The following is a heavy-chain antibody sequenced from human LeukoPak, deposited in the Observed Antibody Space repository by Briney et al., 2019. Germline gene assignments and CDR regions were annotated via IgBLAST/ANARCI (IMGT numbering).Heavy chain of an antibody. CDR3: AKPISVVTQTYYMDV. CDR1: RFTFSSHG. V-gene: IGHV3-33*06. J-gene: IGHJ6*03. D-gene: IGHD4-23*01. Sequence: PGGSLRLSCAASRFTFSSHGMHWVRQAPGKGLEWVAVIWYDGSKKYYVDSVKGRFTISRDNSKNTLYLQMNSLRAEDTAVYYCAKPISVVTQTYYMDVWGKGTTVTVSS. CDR2: IWYDGSKK.